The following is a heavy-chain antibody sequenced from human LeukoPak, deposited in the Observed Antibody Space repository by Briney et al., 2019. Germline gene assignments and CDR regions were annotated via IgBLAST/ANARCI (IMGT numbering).Heavy chain of an antibody. Sequence: GGSLRLSCAASGFTFDDYAMHWVRQAPGKGLEWVSGISWNSGSIGYADSVKGRFTISRDNAKNSLYLQMNSLRAEDTALYYCAKACVNRAFDYWGQGTLVTVSS. CDR3: AKACVNRAFDY. CDR2: ISWNSGSI. V-gene: IGHV3-9*01. J-gene: IGHJ4*02. CDR1: GFTFDDYA.